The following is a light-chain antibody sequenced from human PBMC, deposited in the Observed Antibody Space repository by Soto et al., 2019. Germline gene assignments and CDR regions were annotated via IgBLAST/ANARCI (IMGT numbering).Light chain of an antibody. Sequence: EIVVTRSPATLSVSPGERATLSCRASQSVSSNLAWYQQKPGQAPRLLIYGASTRATGIPARFSGSGSGTEFTLTISSLQSEDFAVYYCQQYNNWPFFGGGNKVDIK. CDR1: QSVSSN. CDR2: GAS. J-gene: IGKJ4*01. V-gene: IGKV3-15*01. CDR3: QQYNNWPF.